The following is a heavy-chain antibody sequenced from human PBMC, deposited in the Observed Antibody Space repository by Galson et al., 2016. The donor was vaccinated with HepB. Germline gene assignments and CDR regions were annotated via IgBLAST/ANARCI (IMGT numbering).Heavy chain of an antibody. CDR1: GDSVSDSTTT. Sequence: CAISGDSVSDSTTTWHWIRQSPSRGLEWLGRTYFRFQWYYDYAASVRGRITINPDTSKNQFSLQLHSVTPEDTAVYYCARGGVPLRPSMVVHHFDNWGQGTLVTVSS. D-gene: IGHD2-8*02. V-gene: IGHV6-1*01. J-gene: IGHJ4*02. CDR3: ARGGVPLRPSMVVHHFDN. CDR2: TYFRFQWYY.